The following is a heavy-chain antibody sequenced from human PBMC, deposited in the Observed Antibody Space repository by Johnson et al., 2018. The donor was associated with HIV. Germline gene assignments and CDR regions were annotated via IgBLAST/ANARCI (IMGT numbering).Heavy chain of an antibody. V-gene: IGHV3-13*01. J-gene: IGHJ3*02. CDR2: IGTAGDT. CDR3: ARGGSHITIVGLDINMGAVDI. D-gene: IGHD3-3*01. CDR1: GFTFSNYD. Sequence: VQLVESGGGLIQPGGSLRLSCAASGFTFSNYDMYWVRQATGKGLEWVSGIGTAGDTYYADSLKGRFTISREDAKNSLYLQMNSLRAGDTAVYYCARGGSHITIVGLDINMGAVDIWGQGTMFTVSS.